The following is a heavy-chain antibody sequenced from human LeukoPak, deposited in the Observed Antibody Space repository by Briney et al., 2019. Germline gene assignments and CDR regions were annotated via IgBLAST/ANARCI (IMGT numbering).Heavy chain of an antibody. D-gene: IGHD2-2*01. Sequence: GGSLTLSCAASGFAFSSYSINWVRRAPGKGLEWVSTIGFDGGGIHYADSVKGRFTISRDNSKHTLYLQMNSLRAEDTATYYCAKYLGVPPARAMDVWGQGTTVTVSS. CDR2: IGFDGGGI. CDR3: AKYLGVPPARAMDV. J-gene: IGHJ6*02. CDR1: GFAFSSYS. V-gene: IGHV3-23*01.